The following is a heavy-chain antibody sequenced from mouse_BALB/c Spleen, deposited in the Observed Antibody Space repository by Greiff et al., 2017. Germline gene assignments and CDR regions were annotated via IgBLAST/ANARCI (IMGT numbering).Heavy chain of an antibody. CDR2: IYPGDGDT. CDR1: GYAFSSYW. CDR3: ARKNLRQAWFAY. Sequence: LVESGAELVRPGSSVKISCKASGYAFSSYWMNWVKQRPGQGLEWIGQIYPGDGDTNYNGKFKGKATLTADKSSSTAYMQLSSLTSEDSAVYFCARKNLRQAWFAYWGQGTLVTVSA. V-gene: IGHV1-80*01. J-gene: IGHJ3*01. D-gene: IGHD1-2*01.